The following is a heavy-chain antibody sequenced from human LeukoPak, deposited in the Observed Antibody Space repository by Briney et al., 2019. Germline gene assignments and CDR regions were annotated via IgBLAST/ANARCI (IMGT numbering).Heavy chain of an antibody. CDR1: GYTFTSYD. D-gene: IGHD3-3*01. V-gene: IGHV1-8*01. CDR2: MNPKTGET. J-gene: IGHJ3*02. CDR3: ARDQIPRFFGLGDAFDI. Sequence: ASVKVSCKASGYTFTSYDINWVRQATGQGLEWMGWMNPKTGETGYAQQFQGRVTFTRDTSITTAYMELSSLRSEDAAVYYCARDQIPRFFGLGDAFDIWGQGTMVTVSS.